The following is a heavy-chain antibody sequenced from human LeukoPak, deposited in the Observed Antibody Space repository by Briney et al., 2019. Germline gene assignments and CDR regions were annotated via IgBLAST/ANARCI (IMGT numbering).Heavy chain of an antibody. J-gene: IGHJ4*02. D-gene: IGHD2-21*02. V-gene: IGHV3-74*03. CDR2: ISSDGSVT. Sequence: PGGSLRLSCAVSGFSFTNYWMHWVRQDPGKGLVWVSYISSDGSVTKYADSVKGRFTISRDSAVNTLYLQMNSLRVEDTAVYYCVRGSLRLPRSTPDYWGQGTLVTVSS. CDR3: VRGSLRLPRSTPDY. CDR1: GFSFTNYW.